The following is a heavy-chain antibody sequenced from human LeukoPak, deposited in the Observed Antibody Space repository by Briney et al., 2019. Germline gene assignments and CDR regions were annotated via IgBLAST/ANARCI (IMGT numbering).Heavy chain of an antibody. J-gene: IGHJ5*02. Sequence: SETLSLTCTGSGGSISSYYWSWLRQPPGKGLEWIGYIYYSGSTNYNPSLKSRVTISVGSSKNQFSLKLSSLTAADTAVYYCARHGDFWSGYYLNWFDPWGQGTLVTVSS. D-gene: IGHD3-3*01. CDR2: IYYSGST. CDR3: ARHGDFWSGYYLNWFDP. V-gene: IGHV4-59*08. CDR1: GGSISSYY.